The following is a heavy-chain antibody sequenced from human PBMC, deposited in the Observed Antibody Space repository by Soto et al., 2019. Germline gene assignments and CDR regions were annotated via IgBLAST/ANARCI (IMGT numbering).Heavy chain of an antibody. CDR1: TFTFASYW. Sequence: EMQLVESGGGLVQPGGSLRLSCAASTFTFASYWMSWVRRAPGKGLEWVANIKQDGSEKYYVDSVKGRFTISRDNAKNSVYLQMNSLRAEDTAVYYCARGGGSIGGSFDYWGKGTLVNVSS. V-gene: IGHV3-7*02. D-gene: IGHD3-10*01. CDR3: ARGGGSIGGSFDY. CDR2: IKQDGSEK. J-gene: IGHJ4*02.